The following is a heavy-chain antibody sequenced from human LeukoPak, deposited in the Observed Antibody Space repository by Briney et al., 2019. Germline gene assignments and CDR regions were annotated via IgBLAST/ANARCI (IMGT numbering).Heavy chain of an antibody. J-gene: IGHJ4*02. V-gene: IGHV2-5*02. CDR3: ARHFWSAYYHDH. CDR1: GVSLSTSGVG. D-gene: IGHD3-3*02. CDR2: LYSDDDK. Sequence: SGPTLVKPTQTLTLTCTFSGVSLSTSGVGVGWIRQPPGKALEWLALLYSDDDKRYSPSLKSRLTITKDTSKNQVVLTMTNMDPVDTATYYCARHFWSAYYHDHWGQGTLVTVSS.